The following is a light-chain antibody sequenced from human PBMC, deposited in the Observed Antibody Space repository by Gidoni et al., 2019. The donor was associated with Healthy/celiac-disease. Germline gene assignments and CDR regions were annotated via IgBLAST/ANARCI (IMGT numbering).Light chain of an antibody. CDR3: QQDDNLPYT. CDR1: QDISNY. V-gene: IGKV1-33*01. Sequence: DIQMTQSPASLSASVGDRVTITCQASQDISNYLNWYQQKPGKAPKLLIYDASNLETGVPSRFSGSGSGTDFTFTISSLQAEDIATYYCQQDDNLPYTLGQGTKLEIK. J-gene: IGKJ2*01. CDR2: DAS.